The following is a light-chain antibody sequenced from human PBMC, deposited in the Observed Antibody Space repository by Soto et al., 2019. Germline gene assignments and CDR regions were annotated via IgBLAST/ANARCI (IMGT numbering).Light chain of an antibody. Sequence: DIQMTQSPSSLSASVGDRVTITCRARQSIGTCLNWYQQKPGKAPKFLIYFASTLQSGVPSRFSGSGSGTDFTLTISSLQPDDFATYYCQQSYSTPPLTFGGGTKVDMK. CDR1: QSIGTC. CDR3: QQSYSTPPLT. J-gene: IGKJ4*01. CDR2: FAS. V-gene: IGKV1-39*01.